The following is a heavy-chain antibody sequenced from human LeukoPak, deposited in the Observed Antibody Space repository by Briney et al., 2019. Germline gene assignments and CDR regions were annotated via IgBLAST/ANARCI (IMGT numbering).Heavy chain of an antibody. V-gene: IGHV5-51*01. CDR3: ARQVFTYDSSGYYSGGYYMDV. CDR2: IYPGDSDT. D-gene: IGHD3-22*01. Sequence: GESLKISCKGSGYSFTSYWIGWVRQMPGKGLEWMGIIYPGDSDTRYSPAFQGQVTISADKSISTAYLQWSSLKASDTAMYYCARQVFTYDSSGYYSGGYYMDVWGKGTTVTVSS. J-gene: IGHJ6*03. CDR1: GYSFTSYW.